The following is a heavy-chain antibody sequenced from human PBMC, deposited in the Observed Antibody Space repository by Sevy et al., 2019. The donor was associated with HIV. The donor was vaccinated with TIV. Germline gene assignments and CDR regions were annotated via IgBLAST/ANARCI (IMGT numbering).Heavy chain of an antibody. J-gene: IGHJ1*01. CDR3: ATQQKAYYYDSSGYYGSEYFQH. Sequence: GGSLRLSCAASGFTFSSYAMSWVRQAPGKGLEWVSAISGSGGSTYYADSVKGRFTTSRDNSKNTLYLQMNSLRAEDTAVYYCATQQKAYYYDSSGYYGSEYFQHWGQGTLVTVSS. CDR1: GFTFSSYA. CDR2: ISGSGGST. D-gene: IGHD3-22*01. V-gene: IGHV3-23*01.